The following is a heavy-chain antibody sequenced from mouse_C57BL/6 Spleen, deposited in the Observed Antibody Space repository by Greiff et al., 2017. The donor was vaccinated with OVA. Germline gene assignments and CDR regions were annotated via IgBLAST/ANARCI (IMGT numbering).Heavy chain of an antibody. CDR1: GYAFSSSW. Sequence: VQLQQSGPELVKPGASVKISCKASGYAFSSSWMNWVKQRPGKGLEWIGRIYPGDGDTNYNGKFKGKATLTADKSSSTAYMHLSSLTSGESAVYVCAGANSGFDYWGQGTTVTVSS. J-gene: IGHJ2*01. D-gene: IGHD4-1*01. V-gene: IGHV1-82*01. CDR2: IYPGDGDT. CDR3: AGANSGFDY.